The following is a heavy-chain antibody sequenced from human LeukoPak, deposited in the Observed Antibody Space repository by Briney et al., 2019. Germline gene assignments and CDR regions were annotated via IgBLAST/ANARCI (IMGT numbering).Heavy chain of an antibody. CDR1: GFTFSSYS. J-gene: IGHJ4*02. Sequence: GGSLRLSCAASGFTFSSYSMNWVRQAPGKGLEWVSSISSSSSYIYYADSVKGRFTISRDNAKNSLYLQMNRLRAEETAVYYCARDLRFLGWLHDYWGQGTLVTVSS. CDR3: ARDLRFLGWLHDY. V-gene: IGHV3-21*01. D-gene: IGHD3-3*01. CDR2: ISSSSSYI.